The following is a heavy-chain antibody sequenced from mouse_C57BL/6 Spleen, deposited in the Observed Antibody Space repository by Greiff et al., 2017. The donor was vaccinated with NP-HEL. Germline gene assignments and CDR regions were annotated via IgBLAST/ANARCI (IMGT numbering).Heavy chain of an antibody. CDR3: ARSDITTVVAPFAY. V-gene: IGHV1-80*01. J-gene: IGHJ3*01. CDR2: IYPGDGDT. D-gene: IGHD1-1*01. CDR1: GYAFSSYW. Sequence: VQLQQSGAELVKPGASVKISCKASGYAFSSYWMNWVKQRPGKGLEWIGQIYPGDGDTNYNGKFKGKATLTADKSSSTAYMQLSSLTSEDSAVYFCARSDITTVVAPFAYWGQGTLVTVSA.